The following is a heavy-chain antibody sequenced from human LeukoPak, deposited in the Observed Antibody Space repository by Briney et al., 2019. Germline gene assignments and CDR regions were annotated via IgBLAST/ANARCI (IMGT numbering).Heavy chain of an antibody. CDR2: ISYDGSNK. J-gene: IGHJ4*02. D-gene: IGHD6-6*01. CDR3: AREGEHSSSWATKYYFDY. Sequence: GGSLRLSCAASGFTFSSYAMHWVRQAPGKGLEWVAVISYDGSNKYYADSVKGRFTISSDNSKNTLYLQMNSLRAEDTAVYYCAREGEHSSSWATKYYFDYWGQGTLVTVSS. V-gene: IGHV3-30*04. CDR1: GFTFSSYA.